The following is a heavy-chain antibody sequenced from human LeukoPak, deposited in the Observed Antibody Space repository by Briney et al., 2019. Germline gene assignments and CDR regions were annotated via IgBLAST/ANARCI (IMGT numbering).Heavy chain of an antibody. Sequence: PGGSLRLSCAASGFTFSDYSMNWVRQAPGQGLEWVSSISSRSTYAYYADSVRGRFTISGDSAKNSLFLQMDSLRVEDTAVYYCARAHIQDYTIVGLVDHWGQGTLVTVSS. V-gene: IGHV3-21*01. CDR1: GFTFSDYS. CDR3: ARAHIQDYTIVGLVDH. CDR2: ISSRSTYA. D-gene: IGHD1-26*01. J-gene: IGHJ5*02.